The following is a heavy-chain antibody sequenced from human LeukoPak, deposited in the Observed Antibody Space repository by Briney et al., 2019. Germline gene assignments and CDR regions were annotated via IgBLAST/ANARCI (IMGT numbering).Heavy chain of an antibody. D-gene: IGHD1-26*01. Sequence: SQTLSLTCTASGGYINSGGCYWTWIRQYPGKGLEWIGNVYYRGDTYYNPSLESRVTISVDTSKNQFSLKLSSVTAADTAVYYCAREKWELNFDYWGQGTLVTVSS. CDR2: VYYRGDT. CDR1: GGYINSGGCY. V-gene: IGHV4-31*03. CDR3: AREKWELNFDY. J-gene: IGHJ4*02.